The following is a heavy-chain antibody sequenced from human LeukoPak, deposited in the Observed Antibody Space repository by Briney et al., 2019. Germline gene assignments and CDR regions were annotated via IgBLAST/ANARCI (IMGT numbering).Heavy chain of an antibody. D-gene: IGHD5-12*01. J-gene: IGHJ4*02. V-gene: IGHV3-7*01. CDR2: IKQDGSEK. CDR3: ARDLEWLRPTYFDY. CDR1: GLPFSSYW. Sequence: PGGPLRLSCAASGLPFSSYWMRWVRQAPGKGLAWVANIKQDGSEKYYVDSVKGRFTISRDNAKNSLYLQMNSLRADDTAVYYCARDLEWLRPTYFDYWGQGTLVTVSS.